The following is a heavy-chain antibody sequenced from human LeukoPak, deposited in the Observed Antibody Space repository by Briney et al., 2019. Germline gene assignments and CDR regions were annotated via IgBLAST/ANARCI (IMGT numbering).Heavy chain of an antibody. J-gene: IGHJ4*02. Sequence: GGSLRLSCAASGFTFNSHAMSWVRQAPGKGLEWVSAISGSGGSTYYADSVKGRFTISRDNSKNTLYLQMNSLRAEDTAVYYCAKGKLRTIFGVVQDYWGQGTLVTVSS. CDR3: AKGKLRTIFGVVQDY. CDR1: GFTFNSHA. CDR2: ISGSGGST. V-gene: IGHV3-23*01. D-gene: IGHD3-3*01.